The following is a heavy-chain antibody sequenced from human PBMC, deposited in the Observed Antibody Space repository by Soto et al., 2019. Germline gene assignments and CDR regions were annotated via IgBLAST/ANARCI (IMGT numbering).Heavy chain of an antibody. CDR3: ARDRDEILTGYHDY. V-gene: IGHV3-30-3*01. Sequence: DLVESGGGVVQPGKSLRLSCTASGFTFTKFAMHWVRRAPGKGLEWVALISYDGSEKYYSDYVKGRFSISRDNSRNTLYLQMNSLRGEDTAVYYCARDRDEILTGYHDYWGQGTEVTVST. D-gene: IGHD3-9*01. CDR2: ISYDGSEK. J-gene: IGHJ4*02. CDR1: GFTFTKFA.